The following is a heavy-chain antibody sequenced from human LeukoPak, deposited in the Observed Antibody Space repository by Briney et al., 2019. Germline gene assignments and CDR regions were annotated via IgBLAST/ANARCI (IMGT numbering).Heavy chain of an antibody. Sequence: ASVKVSCKASGYTFTGAYIHWVRQAPGQGLELMGWVNPNNGGTNTAQNFKGRVTMTSDTSISTAYMELSRLTSDDTALYYCASGPQWLGQLLYWGQGTQVIVSS. CDR3: ASGPQWLGQLLY. CDR1: GYTFTGAY. CDR2: VNPNNGGT. D-gene: IGHD6-19*01. V-gene: IGHV1-2*02. J-gene: IGHJ4*02.